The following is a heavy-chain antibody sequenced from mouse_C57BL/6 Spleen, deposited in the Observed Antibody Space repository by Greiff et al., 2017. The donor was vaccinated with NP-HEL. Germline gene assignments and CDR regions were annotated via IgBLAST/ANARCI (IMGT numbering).Heavy chain of an antibody. V-gene: IGHV1-26*01. CDR3: ARRRNYVPYYAMDY. J-gene: IGHJ4*01. Sequence: EVQLQQSGPELVKPGASVKISCKASGYTFTDYYMNWVKQSHGKSLEWIGDINPNNGGTSYNQKFKGKATLTVDKSSSTAYMELRSLTSEDSAVYYCARRRNYVPYYAMDYWGQGTSVTVSS. CDR2: INPNNGGT. CDR1: GYTFTDYY. D-gene: IGHD2-1*01.